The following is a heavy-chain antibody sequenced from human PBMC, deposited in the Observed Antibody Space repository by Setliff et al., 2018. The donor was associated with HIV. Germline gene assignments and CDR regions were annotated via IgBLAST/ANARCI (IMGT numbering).Heavy chain of an antibody. CDR1: GASFSNSNYY. J-gene: IGHJ6*03. CDR3: ARDRSHYGSGKVTRYYTDV. CDR2: VYYSGTT. V-gene: IGHV4-39*07. D-gene: IGHD3-10*01. Sequence: PSETLSLTCSVSGASFSNSNYYWGWIRQPPGKGLEWIGSVYYSGTTYYSPSLKSRVTIYEDTSKNQFSLKLSSVTAADTAVYYCARDRSHYGSGKVTRYYTDVWGKGTTVTVSS.